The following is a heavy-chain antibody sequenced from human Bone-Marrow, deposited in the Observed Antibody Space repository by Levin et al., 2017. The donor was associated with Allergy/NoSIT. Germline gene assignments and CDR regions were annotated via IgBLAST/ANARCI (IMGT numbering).Heavy chain of an antibody. D-gene: IGHD6-19*01. CDR3: ARLGREIEVGGVTKTNAFDM. J-gene: IGHJ3*02. V-gene: IGHV5-51*01. Sequence: KVSCKGFGYSFSTYWIAWVRQMPGRGLEWMGVIYPGDSDTRYSPSFQGQVIISADKSVSTAYLQWSSLRASDTAIYYCARLGREIEVGGVTKTNAFDMWGQGTRVTASS. CDR1: GYSFSTYW. CDR2: IYPGDSDT.